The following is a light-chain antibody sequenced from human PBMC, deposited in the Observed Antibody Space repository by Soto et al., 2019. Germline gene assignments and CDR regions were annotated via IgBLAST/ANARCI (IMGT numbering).Light chain of an antibody. J-gene: IGKJ1*01. CDR2: DAS. CDR3: QQYGSSGT. CDR1: QSVSSY. Sequence: EIVLTQSPATLSLSPGERATLSXRASQSVSSYLAWYQQKPGQAPRLLIYDASNRATGIPARFSGSGSGTDFTLTISRLEPEDFAVYYCQQYGSSGTFGQGTKVDIK. V-gene: IGKV3-11*01.